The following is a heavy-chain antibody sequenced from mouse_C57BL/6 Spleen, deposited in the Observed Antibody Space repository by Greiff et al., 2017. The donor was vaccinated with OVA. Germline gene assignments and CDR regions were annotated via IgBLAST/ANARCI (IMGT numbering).Heavy chain of an antibody. CDR2: IDPSDSYT. CDR1: GYTFTSYW. V-gene: IGHV1-50*01. CDR3: ARRYYGSSPYYCDY. J-gene: IGHJ2*01. D-gene: IGHD1-1*01. Sequence: QVQLQQPGAELVKPGASVKLSCKASGYTFTSYWMQWVKQRPGQGLEWIGEIDPSDSYTNYNQKFKGKSTLTVDKSSSTAYMQLSSLTSEDSAVYYCARRYYGSSPYYCDYWGQGTTLTVSS.